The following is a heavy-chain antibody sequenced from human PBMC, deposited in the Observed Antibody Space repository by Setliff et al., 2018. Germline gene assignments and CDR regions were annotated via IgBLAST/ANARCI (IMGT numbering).Heavy chain of an antibody. CDR3: ARDGRLYGVPFDY. V-gene: IGHV4-39*07. CDR1: GDSVSATSFY. Sequence: SETLSLTCIVSGDSVSATSFYWAWIRQSPGKGLEWVGSISYSGNTHYNPSLMSRVTISLDTSNNRFSLKVNSVSAADTAMYFYARDGRLYGVPFDYWGRGTLVTVSS. CDR2: ISYSGNT. J-gene: IGHJ4*01. D-gene: IGHD4-17*01.